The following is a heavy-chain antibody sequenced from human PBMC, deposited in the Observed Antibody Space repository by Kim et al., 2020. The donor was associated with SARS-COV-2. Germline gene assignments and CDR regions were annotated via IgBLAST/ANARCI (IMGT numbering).Heavy chain of an antibody. D-gene: IGHD1-1*01. Sequence: GGSLRLSCSSSAFRKSNYMAWVRQAPGKGLECVSPMYSGGDTYYDDFVKGRFVISTDQFKNTLSLQMISLGEEDTAAYFCAATSCPTTDCFRGAFDLWGKGIAVTV. CDR3: AATSCPTTDCFRGAFDL. V-gene: IGHV3-53*01. CDR1: AFRKSNY. J-gene: IGHJ4*02. CDR2: MYSGGDT.